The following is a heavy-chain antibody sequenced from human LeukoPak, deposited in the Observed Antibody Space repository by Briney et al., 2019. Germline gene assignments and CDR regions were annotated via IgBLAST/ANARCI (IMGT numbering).Heavy chain of an antibody. V-gene: IGHV1-69*06. D-gene: IGHD3-10*01. CDR1: GGTFSSYA. CDR3: ARTPGSLYYMDV. J-gene: IGHJ6*03. CDR2: IIPIFGTA. Sequence: ASVKVSCKASGGTFSSYAISWVRQAPGQGLEWMGGIIPIFGTANYAQKFQGRVTITADKSTSTAYMELSSLRSEDTAVYYCARTPGSLYYMDVWGKGTTVTISS.